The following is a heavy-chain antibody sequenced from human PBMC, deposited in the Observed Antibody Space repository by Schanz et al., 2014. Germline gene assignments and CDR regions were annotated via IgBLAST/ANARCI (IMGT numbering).Heavy chain of an antibody. CDR1: GFTFSSYD. Sequence: EVQLLESGGGLVQPGGSLRLSCVASGFTFSSYDVFWVRQAPGKGLEWVSYVSRSTPDIYYADSVKGRFTMSRDNAKNSLFLQMNSLRAEDTAVYYCARKMKLGVYGGKGHDSLDIWGQGTMVTVSS. V-gene: IGHV3-48*01. CDR3: ARKMKLGVYGGKGHDSLDI. J-gene: IGHJ3*02. CDR2: VSRSTPDI. D-gene: IGHD4-17*01.